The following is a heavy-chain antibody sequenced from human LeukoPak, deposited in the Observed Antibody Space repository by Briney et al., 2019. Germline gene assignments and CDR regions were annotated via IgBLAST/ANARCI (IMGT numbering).Heavy chain of an antibody. V-gene: IGHV3-21*01. D-gene: IGHD3-3*01. CDR2: ISSSSSYI. CDR3: ARLVDYDFWSNYYYYYMDV. Sequence: PGGSLRLSCAAPGFTFSSYSMNWVRQAPGKGLEWVSSISSSSSYIYYADSVKGRFTISRDNAKNSLYLQMNSLRAEDTAVYYCARLVDYDFWSNYYYYYMDVWGKGTTVTVSS. CDR1: GFTFSSYS. J-gene: IGHJ6*03.